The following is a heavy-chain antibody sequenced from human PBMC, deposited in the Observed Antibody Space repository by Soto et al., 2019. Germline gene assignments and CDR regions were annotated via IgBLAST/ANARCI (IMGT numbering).Heavy chain of an antibody. CDR1: GASVNSGSYD. V-gene: IGHV4-61*01. J-gene: IGHJ4*02. CDR3: ATGYSYGPLRY. CDR2: IYYSGST. Sequence: SETLSLTCTVSGASVNSGSYDWSWIRQPPGKGLEWIGYIYYSGSTNYNPSLKSRVTMSVDTSKNQFSLKLSSVTAADTAVFYCATGYSYGPLRYWGQGNLVTVSS. D-gene: IGHD5-18*01.